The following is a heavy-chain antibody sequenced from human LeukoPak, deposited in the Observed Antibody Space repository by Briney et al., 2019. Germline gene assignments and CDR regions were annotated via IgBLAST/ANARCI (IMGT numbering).Heavy chain of an antibody. CDR2: IYTSGST. J-gene: IGHJ4*02. CDR3: ARDVGGGYNDSREGGPFDY. D-gene: IGHD3-22*01. CDR1: GGSISSYY. Sequence: PSETLSLTCTVSGGSISSYYWSWIRQPAGKGLEWTGRIYTSGSTNYNPSLKSRVTMSVDTSKNQFSLKLSSVTAADTAVYYCARDVGGGYNDSREGGPFDYWGQRTLVTVSS. V-gene: IGHV4-4*07.